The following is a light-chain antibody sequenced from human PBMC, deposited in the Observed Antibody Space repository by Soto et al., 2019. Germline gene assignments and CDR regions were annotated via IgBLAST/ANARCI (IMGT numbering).Light chain of an antibody. J-gene: IGKJ5*01. CDR1: RGISSY. CDR3: QQYNSYPYT. V-gene: IGKV1-9*01. Sequence: IQLTQSPSSLSASVGDRVTITCQASRGISSYLAWYQQKPGKAPKLIVYSASTLQSGVPSRFSGSGSGPDFTLTISSLQPEDAATYYCQQYNSYPYTFGQGTRLEIK. CDR2: SAS.